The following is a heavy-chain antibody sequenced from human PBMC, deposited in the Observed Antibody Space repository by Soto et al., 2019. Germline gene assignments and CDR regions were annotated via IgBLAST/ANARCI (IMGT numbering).Heavy chain of an antibody. Sequence: SETLSLTCSVSGGSISSGDYYWSWIRQPPGKGLEWIGYIYYSGSTYYNPSLKSRVTISVDTSKNQFSLKLSSVTAADTAMYYCARTYYYGSGSSEHWGQGTLVTVSS. CDR1: GGSISSGDYY. J-gene: IGHJ4*02. CDR3: ARTYYYGSGSSEH. CDR2: IYYSGST. V-gene: IGHV4-30-4*01. D-gene: IGHD3-10*01.